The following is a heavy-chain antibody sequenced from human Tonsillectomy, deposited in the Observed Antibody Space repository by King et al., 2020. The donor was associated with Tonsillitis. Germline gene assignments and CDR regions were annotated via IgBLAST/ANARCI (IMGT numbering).Heavy chain of an antibody. Sequence: VTLKESGPALVKPTQTLTLTCSFSGFSLKTSEMRVSWIRQPPGKALEWLARIDWDDDKFYSTSLKTRLTISKDTSKNQVVLTMTNMDPVDTATYYCARGSSGGGLDFWGREPWSPSPQ. V-gene: IGHV2-70*04. CDR1: GFSLKTSEMR. CDR3: ARGSSGGGLDF. D-gene: IGHD6-19*01. CDR2: IDWDDDK. J-gene: IGHJ4*02.